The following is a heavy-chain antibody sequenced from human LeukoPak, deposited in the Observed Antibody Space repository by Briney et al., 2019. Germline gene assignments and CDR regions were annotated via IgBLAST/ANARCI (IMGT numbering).Heavy chain of an antibody. D-gene: IGHD5-18*01. Sequence: GGSLRLSCAASGFTFSTYEMNWVRLAPGKGLEWVSFISSSGITYYADSLKGRFTISRENARTSLYLQMKSLRAEDTAVYYGAKALQVWLFGFDYWGQGTLVTVSS. J-gene: IGHJ4*02. CDR1: GFTFSTYE. CDR2: ISSSGIT. V-gene: IGHV3-48*03. CDR3: AKALQVWLFGFDY.